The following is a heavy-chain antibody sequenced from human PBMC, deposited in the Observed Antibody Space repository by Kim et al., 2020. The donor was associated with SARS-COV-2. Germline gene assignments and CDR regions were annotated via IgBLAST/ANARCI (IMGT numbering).Heavy chain of an antibody. CDR1: GGSFSGYY. V-gene: IGHV4-34*01. D-gene: IGHD3-22*01. CDR3: ARGLGSSGWYYYDSSGYYGYFDY. Sequence: SETLSLTCAVYGGSFSGYYWSWIRQPPGKGLEWIGEINHSGSTNYNPSLKSRVTISVDTSKNQFSLKLSSVTAANTAVYYCARGLGSSGWYYYDSSGYYGYFDYWGQGTLVTVSS. J-gene: IGHJ4*02. CDR2: INHSGST.